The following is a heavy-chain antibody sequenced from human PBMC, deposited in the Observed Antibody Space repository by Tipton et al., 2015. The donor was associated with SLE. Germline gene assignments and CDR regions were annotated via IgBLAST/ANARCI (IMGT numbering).Heavy chain of an antibody. CDR3: AREGSGDTAFDI. J-gene: IGHJ3*02. CDR1: GGSISSSSYY. CDR2: IYYSGST. Sequence: LRLSCTVSGGSISSSSYYWGWIRQPPGKGLEWIEYIYYSGSTNYNPSLKSRVTISVDTSKNQFSLKLSSVTAADTAVYYCAREGSGDTAFDIWGQGTMVTVSS. D-gene: IGHD3-10*01. V-gene: IGHV4-61*05.